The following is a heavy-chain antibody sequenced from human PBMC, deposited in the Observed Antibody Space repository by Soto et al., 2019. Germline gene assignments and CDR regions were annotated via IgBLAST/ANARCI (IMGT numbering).Heavy chain of an antibody. J-gene: IGHJ4*02. CDR1: GFTFSSYG. D-gene: IGHD6-19*01. CDR3: AKGGAWLEVDY. Sequence: QVQLVESGGGVVPPGRSLRLSCAASGFTFSSYGMHWVRQAPGKGLEWVAVISYDGSNKYYAYSVKGRFTISRDNSKHTLYLQMNSLRAEDTAVYYCAKGGAWLEVDYWGKGTLVTVSS. V-gene: IGHV3-30*18. CDR2: ISYDGSNK.